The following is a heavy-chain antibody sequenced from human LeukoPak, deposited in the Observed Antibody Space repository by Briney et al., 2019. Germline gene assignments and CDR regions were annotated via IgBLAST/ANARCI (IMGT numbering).Heavy chain of an antibody. CDR3: ATNTSYNSGPLDY. CDR2: ISSNGGNT. D-gene: IGHD3-10*01. Sequence: KPGGSLRLSCAASGFTFSDYAMHWVRQAPGKGLEYVSGISSNGGNTYYANSVKGRFTVSRDNSKNTLYLQMGSVTDEDMAVYYCATNTSYNSGPLDYWGQGTPVTVSS. V-gene: IGHV3-64*01. J-gene: IGHJ4*02. CDR1: GFTFSDYA.